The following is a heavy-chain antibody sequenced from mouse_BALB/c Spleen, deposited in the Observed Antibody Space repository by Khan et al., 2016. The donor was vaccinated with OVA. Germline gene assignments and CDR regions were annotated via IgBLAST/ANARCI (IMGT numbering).Heavy chain of an antibody. V-gene: IGHV2-3*01. Sequence: QVQLKQSGPGLVAPSQSLSITCTVSGFSFTSYGVSWVRQPPGKGLEWLGVIRGDGNTNFHSALRSRLSISKDNSKSQVFLKLNSLQTDDTATYDCAKDRGYYAVDYWGQGTSVTVSS. J-gene: IGHJ4*01. CDR3: AKDRGYYAVDY. CDR1: GFSFTSYG. CDR2: IRGDGNT.